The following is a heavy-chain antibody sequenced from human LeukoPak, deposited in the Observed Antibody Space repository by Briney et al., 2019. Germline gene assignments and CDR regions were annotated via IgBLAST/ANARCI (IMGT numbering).Heavy chain of an antibody. CDR2: IWYDGSNK. V-gene: IGHV3-33*08. CDR3: AREMDDSSGYYFDY. CDR1: GFTFSSYG. J-gene: IGHJ4*02. D-gene: IGHD3-22*01. Sequence: GGSLRLSCAGSGFTFSSYGMHWVRQAPGKGLEWVAVIWYDGSNKYYADSVKGRFTISRDNSKNTLYLQMNSLRAEDTAVYYCAREMDDSSGYYFDYWGQGTLVTVSS.